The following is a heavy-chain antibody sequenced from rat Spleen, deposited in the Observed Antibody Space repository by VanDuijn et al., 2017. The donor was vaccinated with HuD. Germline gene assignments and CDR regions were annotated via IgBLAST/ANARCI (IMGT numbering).Heavy chain of an antibody. CDR1: GYSITSNY. Sequence: VQLQESGPGLVRPSQSLSLTCSVTGYSITSNYWGWIRKFPGNKMEWIGHISYSGSTSYKPSLKSRISITRDTSKNQFFLQLNSVTTEDTATYYCARYPPASYFWYFDFWGPGTMVTVSS. CDR2: ISYSGST. J-gene: IGHJ1*01. CDR3: ARYPPASYFWYFDF. V-gene: IGHV3-1*01.